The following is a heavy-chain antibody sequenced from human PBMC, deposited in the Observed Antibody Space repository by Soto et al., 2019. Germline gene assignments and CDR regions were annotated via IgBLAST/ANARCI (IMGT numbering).Heavy chain of an antibody. D-gene: IGHD6-25*01. CDR2: INHSGST. CDR3: ARRRQRQYYYYMDV. CDR1: GGSFSGYY. Sequence: SETLSLTCAVYGGSFSGYYWSWIRQPPGKGLEWIGEINHSGSTNYNPSLKSRVTISVDTSKNQFSLKLSSVTAADTAVYYCARRRQRQYYYYMDVWGKGTTVTVSS. J-gene: IGHJ6*03. V-gene: IGHV4-34*01.